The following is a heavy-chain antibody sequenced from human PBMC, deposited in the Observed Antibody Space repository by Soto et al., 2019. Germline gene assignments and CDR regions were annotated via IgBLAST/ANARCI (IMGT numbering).Heavy chain of an antibody. V-gene: IGHV3-74*01. Sequence: GSLRPSFAPPGLTFSSSGMPWFPKVQGKGLVWVSRINSDGSSTSYADSVKGRFTISRDNAKNTLYPQMNSLRAEDTAVYYCARDLTPFPYQLLHFNWFDPWGQGTLVTVSS. D-gene: IGHD2-2*01. CDR3: ARDLTPFPYQLLHFNWFDP. CDR1: GLTFSSSG. CDR2: INSDGSST. J-gene: IGHJ5*02.